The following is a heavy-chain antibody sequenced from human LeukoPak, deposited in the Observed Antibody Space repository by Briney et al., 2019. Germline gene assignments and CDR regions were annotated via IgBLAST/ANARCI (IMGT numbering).Heavy chain of an antibody. CDR1: GYTFTGYY. J-gene: IGHJ6*03. V-gene: IGHV1-2*02. D-gene: IGHD1-26*01. CDR3: ARQSGRANYYYMDV. CDR2: INPNSGGT. Sequence: ASVKVSCKASGYTFTGYYMHWVRQAPGQGLEWMGWINPNSGGTNYAQKFQGRVTMTRDTSISTAYMELSRLRSDDTAVYYCARQSGRANYYYMDVWGKGTTVTVSS.